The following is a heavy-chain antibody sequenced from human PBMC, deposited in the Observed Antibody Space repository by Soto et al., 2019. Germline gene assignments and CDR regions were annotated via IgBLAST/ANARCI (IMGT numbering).Heavy chain of an antibody. V-gene: IGHV3-9*02. CDR2: IHWNNGAT. CDR1: AFSSHHHA. J-gene: IGHJ6*02. Sequence: PGGSLRLSCVASAFSSHHHAIHWARQGPGKGLEWVSGIHWNNGATGYADSVKGRFTIFKDNVKNSVYLQMNSLRTDDTAFYYCTEDILPGGADVWGQGTTVTVSS. CDR3: TEDILPGGADV. D-gene: IGHD3-16*01.